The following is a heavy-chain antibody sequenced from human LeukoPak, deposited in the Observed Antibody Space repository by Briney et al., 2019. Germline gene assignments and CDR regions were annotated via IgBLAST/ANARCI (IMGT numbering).Heavy chain of an antibody. CDR1: GYSFTSYC. CDR2: IDPSDSYT. CDR3: ARHGLGYSSSWPFDY. V-gene: IGHV5-10-1*01. D-gene: IGHD6-13*01. J-gene: IGHJ4*02. Sequence: GESLKISCKGSGYSFTSYCISWVRQMPGKGLEWMGRIDPSDSYTNYSPSFQGHVSISADKSISTAYLQWSSLKASDTAMYYCARHGLGYSSSWPFDYWGQGTLVTVSS.